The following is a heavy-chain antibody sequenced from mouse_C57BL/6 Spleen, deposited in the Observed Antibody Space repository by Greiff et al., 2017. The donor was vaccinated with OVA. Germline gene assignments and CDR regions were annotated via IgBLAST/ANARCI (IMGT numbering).Heavy chain of an antibody. V-gene: IGHV1-52*01. CDR3: ARDGYDAYWYFDV. J-gene: IGHJ1*03. CDR1: GYTFTSYW. Sequence: QVQLKQPGAELVRPGSSVKLSCKASGYTFTSYWMHWVKQRPIQGLEWIGNIDPSDSETHYNQKFKDKATLTVDKSSSTAYMQLSSLTSEDAAVYYCARDGYDAYWYFDVWGTGTTVTVSS. D-gene: IGHD2-2*01. CDR2: IDPSDSET.